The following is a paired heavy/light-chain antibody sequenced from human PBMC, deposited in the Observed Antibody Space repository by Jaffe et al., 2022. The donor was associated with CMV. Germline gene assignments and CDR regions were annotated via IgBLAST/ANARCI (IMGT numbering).Heavy chain of an antibody. V-gene: IGHV3-11*01. CDR2: ISSSGSTI. D-gene: IGHD3-3*01. CDR3: ARDLSWSGSRAWFDP. Sequence: QVQLVESGGGLVKPGGSLRLSCAASGFTFSDYYMSWIRQAPGKGLEWVSYISSSGSTIYYADSVKGRFTISRDNAKNSLYLQMNSLRAEDTAVYYCARDLSWSGSRAWFDPWGQGTLVTVSS. CDR1: GFTFSDYY. J-gene: IGHJ5*02.
Light chain of an antibody. Sequence: SSELTQDPAVSVALGQTVRITCQGDSLRSYYASWYQQKPGQAPVLVIYGKNNRPSGIPDRFSGSSSGNTASLTITGAQAEDEADYYCNSRDSSGNLVFGGGTKLTVL. J-gene: IGLJ2*01. CDR3: NSRDSSGNLV. CDR2: GKN. CDR1: SLRSYY. V-gene: IGLV3-19*01.